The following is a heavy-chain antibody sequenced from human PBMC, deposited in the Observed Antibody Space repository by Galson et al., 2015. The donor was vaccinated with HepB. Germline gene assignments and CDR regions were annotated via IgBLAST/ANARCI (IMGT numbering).Heavy chain of an antibody. J-gene: IGHJ2*01. CDR3: ARDHTIDGESAWYFDL. CDR2: ISSSSSYI. D-gene: IGHD5-24*01. Sequence: SLRLSCAASGFTFSSYSMNWVRQAPGKGLEWVSSISSSSSYIYYADSVKGRFTISRDNAKNSLYLQMNSLRAEDTAVYYCARDHTIDGESAWYFDLWGRGTLVTVSS. V-gene: IGHV3-21*01. CDR1: GFTFSSYS.